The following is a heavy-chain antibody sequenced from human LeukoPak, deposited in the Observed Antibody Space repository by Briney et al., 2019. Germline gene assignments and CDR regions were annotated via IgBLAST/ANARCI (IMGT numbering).Heavy chain of an antibody. CDR2: IYYSGST. Sequence: PSQTLSLTCTVSGGSISSSSYYWGWIRQPPGKGLEWIGSIYYSGSTYYNPSLKSRVTISVDTSKNQFSLKLSSVTAADTAVYYCARPRGVVVVAATMWFDPWGQGTLVTVSS. CDR1: GGSISSSSYY. V-gene: IGHV4-39*01. CDR3: ARPRGVVVVAATMWFDP. J-gene: IGHJ5*02. D-gene: IGHD2-15*01.